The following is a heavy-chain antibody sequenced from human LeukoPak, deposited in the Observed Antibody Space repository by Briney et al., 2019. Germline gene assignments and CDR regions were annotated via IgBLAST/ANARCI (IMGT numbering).Heavy chain of an antibody. CDR1: GFTVSSNY. CDR2: IYSGGST. J-gene: IGHJ6*02. CDR3: ASKEGRGGSTYGMDV. V-gene: IGHV3-53*01. Sequence: PGGSLRLSCAASGFTVSSNYMSWVRQAPGKGLEWVSVIYSGGSTYYADSVKRRFTISRDNSKNTLYLQMNSLRAEDTAVYYCASKEGRGGSTYGMDVWGQGTTVTVSS. D-gene: IGHD3-16*01.